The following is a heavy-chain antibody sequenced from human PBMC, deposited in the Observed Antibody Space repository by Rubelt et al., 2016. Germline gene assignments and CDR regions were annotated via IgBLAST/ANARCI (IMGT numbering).Heavy chain of an antibody. J-gene: IGHJ4*02. CDR3: AGSKRMISYFDY. CDR2: NPCSGGA. V-gene: IGHV1-2*02. Sequence: NPCSGGANYAQNFQGRVTMTRDTSISTAYMELSRLRSDDTAVYYCAGSKRMISYFDYWGQGTLVTVSS. D-gene: IGHD3-22*01.